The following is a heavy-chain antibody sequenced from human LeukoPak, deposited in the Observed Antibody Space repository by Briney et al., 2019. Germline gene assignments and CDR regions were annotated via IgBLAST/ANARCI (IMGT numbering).Heavy chain of an antibody. J-gene: IGHJ6*02. CDR2: IRSKAYRGTI. V-gene: IGHV3-49*04. CDR3: ARGPIQLWIHNAMDV. D-gene: IGHD1-1*01. CDR1: GFTFGDHA. Sequence: GGSLRLSCTGSGFTFGDHAMSWVRQAPGKGLEWVGFIRSKAYRGTIEYAASVEGRFTISRDDSASIAYLQMNSLKTEDTAVYYCARGPIQLWIHNAMDVWGQGTTVTVSS.